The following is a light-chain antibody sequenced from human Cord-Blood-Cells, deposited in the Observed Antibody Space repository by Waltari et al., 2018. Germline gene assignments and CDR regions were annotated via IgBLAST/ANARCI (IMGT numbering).Light chain of an antibody. CDR3: QQSYSTPLT. CDR1: QSISSY. CDR2: AAS. J-gene: IGKJ4*01. V-gene: IGKV1-39*01. Sequence: DFQMTQSPSSLSASVGDRVTITCRASQSISSYLNWYQQKPGKAHKLLIYAASSLQSGVPSRFSGSGSGTDFTLTISSLQPEDFATYYCQQSYSTPLTFGGGTKVEIK.